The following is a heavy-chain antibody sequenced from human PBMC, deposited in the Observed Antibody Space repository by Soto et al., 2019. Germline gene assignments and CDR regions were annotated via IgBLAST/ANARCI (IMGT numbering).Heavy chain of an antibody. J-gene: IGHJ4*02. D-gene: IGHD6-13*01. CDR1: GGSISSSSYY. CDR2: FYYSGST. V-gene: IGHV4-39*01. CDR3: ARGDHIAAPGTIDY. Sequence: PSETLSLTCTVSGGSISSSSYYWGWIRQPPGKGLEWIGSFYYSGSTYYYTSLKSRVTISGDTSENQISLKLSSVTAADTAVYYCARGDHIAAPGTIDYWGQGTLVTVSS.